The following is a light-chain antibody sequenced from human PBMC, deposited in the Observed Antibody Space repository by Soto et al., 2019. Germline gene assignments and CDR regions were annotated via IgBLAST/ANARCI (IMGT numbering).Light chain of an antibody. V-gene: IGKV1D-12*01. J-gene: IGKJ5*01. CDR2: AAS. CDR3: QQADTFPIT. Sequence: DIQMTQSPSSVSASVGDRVTITCQASQGISRSLAWYQQKPGKAPKLLIYAASSLQSGVPSRFSGSGFGTDFTLTISSLQPEDSAIYYCQQADTFPITFGQGTQREIK. CDR1: QGISRS.